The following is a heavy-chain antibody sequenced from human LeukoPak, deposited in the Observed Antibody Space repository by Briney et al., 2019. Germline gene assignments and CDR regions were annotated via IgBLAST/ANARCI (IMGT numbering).Heavy chain of an antibody. D-gene: IGHD5-12*01. CDR3: ARGTGSGVNVDIVATTYFDY. J-gene: IGHJ4*02. CDR1: GGSFSGYY. CDR2: INHSGST. V-gene: IGHV4-34*01. Sequence: PSETLSLTCAVYGGSFSGYYWSWIRQPPGKGLEWIGEINHSGSTNYNPSLKSRVTISVDTSKNQFSLKLSSVTAADTAVYYCARGTGSGVNVDIVATTYFDYWGQGTLVTVSS.